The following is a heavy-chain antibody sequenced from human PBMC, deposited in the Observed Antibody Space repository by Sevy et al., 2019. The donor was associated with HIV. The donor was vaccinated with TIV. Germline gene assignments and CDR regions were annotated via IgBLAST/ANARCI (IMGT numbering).Heavy chain of an antibody. J-gene: IGHJ6*03. D-gene: IGHD2-21*01. Sequence: GGSLRLSCAASGFTFSNAWMSWVRQAPGKGLEWVGHIKSKTNGGTTDYAAPVKGRFTISRDDSKNTLYLQMNSLKTKDTAVYYCTRGVVVITKYYYYYIDVWDKGTTVTVSS. CDR1: GFTFSNAW. CDR3: TRGVVVITKYYYYYIDV. V-gene: IGHV3-15*01. CDR2: IKSKTNGGTT.